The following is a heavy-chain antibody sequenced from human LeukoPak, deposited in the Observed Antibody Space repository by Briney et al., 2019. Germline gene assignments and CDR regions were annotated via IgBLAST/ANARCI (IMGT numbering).Heavy chain of an antibody. Sequence: ASVKVSCKASGYTFTSYGISWVRQAPGQGLEWVGWISAYNGNTNYAQKLQGRVTMTTDTSTSTAYMELRSLRSDDTAVYYCARDRDCSSTSCYTWVNYYYYGMDVWGQGTTVTVSS. CDR1: GYTFTSYG. CDR2: ISAYNGNT. V-gene: IGHV1-18*01. D-gene: IGHD2-2*02. J-gene: IGHJ6*02. CDR3: ARDRDCSSTSCYTWVNYYYYGMDV.